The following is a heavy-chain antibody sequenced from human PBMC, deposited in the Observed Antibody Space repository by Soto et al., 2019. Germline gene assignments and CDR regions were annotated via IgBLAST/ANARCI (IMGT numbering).Heavy chain of an antibody. CDR3: ARDYPYALDVAGYFDF. D-gene: IGHD6-19*01. V-gene: IGHV4-31*03. CDR1: GGSISDGIYY. CDR2: IHHSGTT. J-gene: IGHJ4*02. Sequence: SETLSLTCTVTGGSISDGIYYWNWIRQNPEKGLEWIGHIHHSGTTKINPSLKSRVIISVDTPKNRFSLHLKSVTAADAAVYYCARDYPYALDVAGYFDFWGQGTPVTVSS.